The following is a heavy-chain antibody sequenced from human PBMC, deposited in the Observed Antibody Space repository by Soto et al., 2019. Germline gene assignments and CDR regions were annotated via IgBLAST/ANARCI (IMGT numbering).Heavy chain of an antibody. CDR2: ISAYNGNT. V-gene: IGHV1-18*01. CDR1: GYTFTSYG. Sequence: ASVKVSCKASGYTFTSYGISWVRQAPGQGLEWMGWISAYNGNTNYAQKLQGRVTMTTDTSTSTAYMELRSLRSDDTAVYYCARDCISTSCYIWFDPWGQGTLVTVSS. D-gene: IGHD2-2*02. CDR3: ARDCISTSCYIWFDP. J-gene: IGHJ5*02.